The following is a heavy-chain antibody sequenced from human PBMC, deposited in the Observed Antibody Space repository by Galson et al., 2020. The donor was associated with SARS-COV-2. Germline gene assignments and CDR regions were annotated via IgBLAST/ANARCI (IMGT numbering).Heavy chain of an antibody. V-gene: IGHV3-23*01. CDR1: GFPFNNFA. Sequence: TGGSLRLSCVVSGFPFNNFAMSWVRQSPEKGLEWVSSITASGGRTFYADSVRGRFTISRDNSKNTLYLQMDSLKAADTAMYSCAKHPQVYFGEFLGWFDPWGQGTLVTVSS. D-gene: IGHD3-10*01. CDR3: AKHPQVYFGEFLGWFDP. CDR2: ITASGGRT. J-gene: IGHJ5*02.